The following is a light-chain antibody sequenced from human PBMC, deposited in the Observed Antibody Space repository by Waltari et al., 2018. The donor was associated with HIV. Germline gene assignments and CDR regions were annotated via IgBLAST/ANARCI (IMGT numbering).Light chain of an antibody. CDR2: GNN. CDR1: TSKLATPYD. CDR3: QSYDSSLTAVI. Sequence: QSVLTQPPSVSGAPGQSVSISCTGTTSKLATPYDVHWYQQLPGAAPKLLVYGNNNRPSGVPARFSGSKSGTSASLAITGLQSEDEAFYYCQSYDSSLTAVIFGGGTKLTVL. J-gene: IGLJ2*01. V-gene: IGLV1-40*01.